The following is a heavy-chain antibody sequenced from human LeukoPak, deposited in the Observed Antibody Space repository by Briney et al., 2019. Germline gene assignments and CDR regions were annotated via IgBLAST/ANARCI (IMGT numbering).Heavy chain of an antibody. D-gene: IGHD5-12*01. CDR1: GFTFSSFA. CDR2: ISGNGATT. J-gene: IGHJ4*02. CDR3: AKRGYSGYDDY. V-gene: IGHV3-23*01. Sequence: GGSLRLSCAPSGFTFSSFAMSWVRQVPGKGLEWVSGISGNGATTHHADSVKGRFTISRDNSKNTLYLQMNSLRAEDTAVYYCAKRGYSGYDDYWGQGTLVTVSS.